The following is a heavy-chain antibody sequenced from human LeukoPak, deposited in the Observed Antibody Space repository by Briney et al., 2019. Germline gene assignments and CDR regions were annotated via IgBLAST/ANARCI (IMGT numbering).Heavy chain of an antibody. CDR1: GGTFTSYA. J-gene: IGHJ5*02. V-gene: IGHV1-69*13. D-gene: IGHD1-26*01. CDR2: IIPISGTT. CDR3: ARKLRLGGNWFDP. Sequence: VASVKVSCKTSGGTFTSYAITWVRQAPGHGLEWMGKIIPISGTTNYAQKFQGRVTFTADESTSTAYMELSSLRSEDTALYYCARKLRLGGNWFDPWGQGTLVTVSS.